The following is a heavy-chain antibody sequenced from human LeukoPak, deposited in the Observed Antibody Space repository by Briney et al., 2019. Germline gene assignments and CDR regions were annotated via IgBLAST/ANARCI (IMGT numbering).Heavy chain of an antibody. CDR3: AHVKARSGSTFDI. Sequence: AGGSLRLSCAASGFTFSSYEMNWVRQAPGKGLEWVSYISSSGSTIYYADSVNGRFTISRDNAKNSLYLQMNSLRVEDTAVYYCAHVKARSGSTFDIWGQGTMVTVSS. CDR1: GFTFSSYE. CDR2: ISSSGSTI. V-gene: IGHV3-48*03. J-gene: IGHJ3*02. D-gene: IGHD3-10*01.